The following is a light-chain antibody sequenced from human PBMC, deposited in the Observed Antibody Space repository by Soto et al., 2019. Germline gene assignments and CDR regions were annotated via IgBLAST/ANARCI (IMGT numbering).Light chain of an antibody. CDR2: RDA. V-gene: IGLV3-9*01. J-gene: IGLJ3*02. CDR3: QVWDPTTANWV. CDR1: NIGSKN. Sequence: SYELTQPLSVSVVLGQTARITCGGDNIGSKNVHWYQQKPGQAPILVIYRDANRPSGIPERFSGSNSGNTATLTIDRTPAGDEADYYCQVWDPTTANWVLGGGTQMTVL.